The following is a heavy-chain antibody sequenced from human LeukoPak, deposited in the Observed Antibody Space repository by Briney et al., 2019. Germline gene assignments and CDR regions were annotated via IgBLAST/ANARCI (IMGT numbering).Heavy chain of an antibody. CDR3: AGNYYGSGSYYSEDRY. Sequence: SETLSLTCIVSGGSITSYYWTWMRQSPGKGLEWIGYIYYSGSTNYNPSLKSRVTISLNTSKNQFSLKLSSVTAADTAVYYCAGNYYGSGSYYSEDRYWGQGTLVTVSS. CDR1: GGSITSYY. D-gene: IGHD3-10*01. V-gene: IGHV4-59*08. CDR2: IYYSGST. J-gene: IGHJ4*02.